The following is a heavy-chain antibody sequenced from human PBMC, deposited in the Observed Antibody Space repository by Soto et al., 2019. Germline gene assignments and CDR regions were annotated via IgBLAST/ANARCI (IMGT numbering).Heavy chain of an antibody. J-gene: IGHJ4*02. CDR3: AKNLLRLETGVYPVYYYFDY. D-gene: IGHD2-8*01. Sequence: EVQLLESGGGLVQPGGSLRLSCAASGFTFSSYAMSWVRQAPGKGLEWVSAISGSGGSTYYADSVKGRFTISRDNSKNTLYLQMNSLRAEYTAVYYCAKNLLRLETGVYPVYYYFDYWGQGTLVTVSS. CDR2: ISGSGGST. V-gene: IGHV3-23*01. CDR1: GFTFSSYA.